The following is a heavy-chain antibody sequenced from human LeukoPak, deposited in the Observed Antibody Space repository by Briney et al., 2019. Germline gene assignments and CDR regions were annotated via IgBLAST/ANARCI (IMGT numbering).Heavy chain of an antibody. CDR1: GFTFSSYW. CDR2: IKQDGSES. V-gene: IGHV3-7*05. CDR3: AKDSYSKGDY. Sequence: PGGSLRLSCAASGFTFSSYWMSWVRQAPGKGLEWVANIKQDGSESNYVGSVKGRFTISRDNAKNSLYLQMNSLRAEHTAVYYCAKDSYSKGDYWGQGTLVTVSS. J-gene: IGHJ4*02. D-gene: IGHD4-11*01.